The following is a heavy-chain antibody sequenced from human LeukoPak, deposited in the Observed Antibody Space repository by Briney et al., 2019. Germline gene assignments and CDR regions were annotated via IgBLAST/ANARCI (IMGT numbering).Heavy chain of an antibody. V-gene: IGHV4-61*08. CDR1: DGSINSGGYY. D-gene: IGHD2-8*01. Sequence: SETLSLTCTVSDGSINSGGYYWTWIRQPPGKGLEWIGYIYHIGSTNYSPSLKSRVTISLDTSKNQFSLRLSSVTAADTAVYYCAGEQWRPPYYSFGLAVWGQATTVTVPS. J-gene: IGHJ6*02. CDR2: IYHIGST. CDR3: AGEQWRPPYYSFGLAV.